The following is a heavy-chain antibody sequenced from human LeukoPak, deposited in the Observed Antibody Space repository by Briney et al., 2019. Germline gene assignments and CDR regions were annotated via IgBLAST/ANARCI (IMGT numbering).Heavy chain of an antibody. D-gene: IGHD5-18*01. V-gene: IGHV3-21*01. J-gene: IGHJ4*02. CDR2: ISSSSSYI. CDR1: VFTFISYS. Sequence: GGSLRLSCAASVFTFISYSMNWVRQAPGKGLEWVSSISSSSSYIYYADSVKGRFTISRDSAKNTLYLQMNSLRAEDTAVYYCAKDISQGYTYGFIEQDFWGQGTPVTVSS. CDR3: AKDISQGYTYGFIEQDF.